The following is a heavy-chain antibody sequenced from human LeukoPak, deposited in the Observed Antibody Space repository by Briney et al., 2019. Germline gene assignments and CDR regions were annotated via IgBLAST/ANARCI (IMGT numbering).Heavy chain of an antibody. CDR3: AKGHADSSGYYYFDS. CDR2: ISGSGGST. CDR1: GFTFSSYG. D-gene: IGHD3-22*01. Sequence: GGSLRLSCAASGFTFSSYGMSWVRQAPGKGLEWVSAISGSGGSTYYADSVKGRFTISRDNSKNTLYLQMNSLRVEDTAVYYCAKGHADSSGYYYFDSWGQGTLVTVSS. V-gene: IGHV3-23*01. J-gene: IGHJ4*02.